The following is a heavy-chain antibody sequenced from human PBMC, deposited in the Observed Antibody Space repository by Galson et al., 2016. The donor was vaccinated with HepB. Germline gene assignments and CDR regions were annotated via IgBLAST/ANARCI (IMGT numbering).Heavy chain of an antibody. D-gene: IGHD6-25*01. V-gene: IGHV1-2*02. J-gene: IGHJ3*02. CDR1: GYTFTGYY. CDR3: ATSTGYRSGWGAFDI. CDR2: INPDSGVT. Sequence: SVKVSCKASGYTFTGYYMHWVRQAPGQGLEWMGWINPDSGVTSYAQKFQGRVTMTRDTSISTAYMELTSLTSDATAIYYCATSTGYRSGWGAFDIWGQGTMVTVSS.